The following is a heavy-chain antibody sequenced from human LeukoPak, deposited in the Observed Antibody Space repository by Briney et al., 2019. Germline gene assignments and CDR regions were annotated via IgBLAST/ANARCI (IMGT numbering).Heavy chain of an antibody. Sequence: SETLSLTCTVSGGSISSYYWSWIRQPAGKGLEWIGRIYTSGSTNYNPSLKSRVTMSVDTSKNQFSLKLSSVTAADTAVYYCARVRPVERHIAVAGSFDYWGQGTLVTVSS. J-gene: IGHJ4*02. CDR1: GGSISSYY. CDR3: ARVRPVERHIAVAGSFDY. V-gene: IGHV4-4*07. D-gene: IGHD6-19*01. CDR2: IYTSGST.